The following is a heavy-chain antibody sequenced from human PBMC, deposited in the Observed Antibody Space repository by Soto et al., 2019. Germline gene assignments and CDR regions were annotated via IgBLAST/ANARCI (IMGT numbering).Heavy chain of an antibody. Sequence: ASVKVSCKASGYTFTSYDINWVRQATGQGLEWMGWMNPNSGNTGYAQKFQGRVTMTRNTSISTAYMELSSLRSGDPAVYYCARARGVPAAAYYYYSYRDVWGKGTTVT. CDR1: GYTFTSYD. CDR3: ARARGVPAAAYYYYSYRDV. CDR2: MNPNSGNT. D-gene: IGHD2-2*01. V-gene: IGHV1-8*01. J-gene: IGHJ6*03.